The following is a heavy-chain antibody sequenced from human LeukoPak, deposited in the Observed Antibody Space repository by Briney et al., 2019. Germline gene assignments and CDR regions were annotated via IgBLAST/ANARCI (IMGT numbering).Heavy chain of an antibody. D-gene: IGHD2-2*01. CDR3: TRHHCSSASCYFY. CDR1: GFTFSGSA. CDR2: IRSKANSYAT. J-gene: IGHJ4*02. V-gene: IGHV3-73*01. Sequence: GGSLKLSCAASGFTFSGSAMHWVRQASGKGLEWVCRIRSKANSYATAYAASVKGRFTISRDDSKNTAYLQMNSLKTEDTAVYYCTRHHCSSASCYFYWGQGTLVTVSS.